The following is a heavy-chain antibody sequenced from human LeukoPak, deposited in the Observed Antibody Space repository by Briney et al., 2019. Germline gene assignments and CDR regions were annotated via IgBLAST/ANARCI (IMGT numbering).Heavy chain of an antibody. D-gene: IGHD6-6*01. CDR1: GGTFSSYA. V-gene: IGHV1-69*05. CDR3: ARGSSSLSSYYYYMDV. Sequence: AASVKVSCKASGGTFSSYAISWVRQAPGQGLEWMGGIIPIFGTAKYAQKFQGRVTITTDESTSTAYMELSSLRSEDTAVYYCARGSSSLSSYYYYMDVWGKGTTVTVSS. J-gene: IGHJ6*03. CDR2: IIPIFGTA.